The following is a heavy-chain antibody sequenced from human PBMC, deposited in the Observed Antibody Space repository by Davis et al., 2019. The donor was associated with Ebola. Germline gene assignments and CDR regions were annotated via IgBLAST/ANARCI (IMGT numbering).Heavy chain of an antibody. CDR2: ISGSGGST. D-gene: IGHD3-3*01. CDR3: ARGHYYDFWSGSNYYYGMDV. CDR1: GFTFSSYA. J-gene: IGHJ6*02. Sequence: PGGSLRLSCAASGFTFSSYAMSWVRQAPGKGLEWVSAISGSGGSTYYADSVKGRFTISRDNSKNTLYLQMNSLRAEDTAVYYCARGHYYDFWSGSNYYYGMDVWGQGTTVTVSS. V-gene: IGHV3-23*01.